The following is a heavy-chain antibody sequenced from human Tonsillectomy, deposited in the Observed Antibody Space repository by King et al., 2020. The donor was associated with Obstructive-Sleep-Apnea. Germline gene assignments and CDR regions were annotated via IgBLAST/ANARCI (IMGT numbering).Heavy chain of an antibody. J-gene: IGHJ3*02. Sequence: DVQLVESGGGLVQPGRSLRLSCTASGFTFGDYSMSWFRQAPGKGLEWVGFIRSKTYGGTTEYAASVKGRFTISRDDSKSIAYLQMNSLKTEDTAVYYCTSGASRFGVVSAFDIWGQGTMVTVSS. CDR2: IRSKTYGGTT. D-gene: IGHD3-3*01. CDR1: GFTFGDYS. CDR3: TSGASRFGVVSAFDI. V-gene: IGHV3-49*03.